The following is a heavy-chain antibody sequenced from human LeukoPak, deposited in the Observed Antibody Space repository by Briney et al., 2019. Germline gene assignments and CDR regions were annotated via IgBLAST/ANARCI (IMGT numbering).Heavy chain of an antibody. Sequence: ASVKVSCKVSGNTLTELSMHWVGQAPGKGLEGMGGFDPEDGETIYAQKFQGRVTMTEDTSTDTAYMELSSLRSEDTAVYYCATAYYDILTGYYHFDYWGQGTLVTVSS. V-gene: IGHV1-24*01. J-gene: IGHJ4*02. CDR3: ATAYYDILTGYYHFDY. CDR2: FDPEDGET. D-gene: IGHD3-9*01. CDR1: GNTLTELS.